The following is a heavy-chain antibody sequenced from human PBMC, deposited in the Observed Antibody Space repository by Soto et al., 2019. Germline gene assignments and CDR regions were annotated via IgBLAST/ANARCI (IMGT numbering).Heavy chain of an antibody. CDR2: ISWNSGSI. CDR3: AKDSGGYYYYYMDV. D-gene: IGHD3-16*01. V-gene: IGHV3-9*01. J-gene: IGHJ6*03. CDR1: GFTFDDYA. Sequence: GGSLRLSCAASGFTFDDYAMHWVRQAPGKGLEWVSGISWNSGSIGYADSVKGRFTISRDNAKNSLYLQMNSLRAEDTALYYCAKDSGGYYYYYMDVWGKGTTVTVSS.